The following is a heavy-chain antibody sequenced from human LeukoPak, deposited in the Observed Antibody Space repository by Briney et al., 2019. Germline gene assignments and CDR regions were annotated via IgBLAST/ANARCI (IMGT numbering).Heavy chain of an antibody. J-gene: IGHJ6*02. CDR3: ARAPHYSNYGPYYYGMDV. Sequence: PGGSLRLSCAASGFTFSDYYMSWIRQAPGKGLEWVSYISSSSSCTNYADSVKGRFTISRDNAKNSLYLQMNSLRAEDTAVYYCARAPHYSNYGPYYYGMDVWGQGTTVTVSS. CDR1: GFTFSDYY. CDR2: ISSSSSCT. D-gene: IGHD4-11*01. V-gene: IGHV3-11*06.